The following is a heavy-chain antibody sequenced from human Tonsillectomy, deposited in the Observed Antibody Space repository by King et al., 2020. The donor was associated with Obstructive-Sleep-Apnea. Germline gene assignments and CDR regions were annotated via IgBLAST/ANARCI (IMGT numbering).Heavy chain of an antibody. Sequence: VQLVESGAEVKKPGASVKVSCKASGYTFTSYYMHWVRQAPGQGLEWMGIINPSGGSTSYAQKFQGRVTMTRDTYTSTVYMELSSLRSEDTAVYYCASTTTHCSGGSCYSNWFDPWGQGTLVTVSS. J-gene: IGHJ5*02. V-gene: IGHV1-46*01. CDR1: GYTFTSYY. CDR3: ASTTTHCSGGSCYSNWFDP. CDR2: INPSGGST. D-gene: IGHD2-15*01.